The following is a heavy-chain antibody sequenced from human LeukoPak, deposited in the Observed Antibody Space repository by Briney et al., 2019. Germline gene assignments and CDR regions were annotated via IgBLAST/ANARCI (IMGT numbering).Heavy chain of an antibody. CDR1: GGTFSSYA. Sequence: SVKVSCKASGGTFSSYAISWVRQAPGQGLEWMGRIIPMFGTANYAQKFQGRVTITTDESTSTAYMELSSLRSEDTAVYYCAREARERGYSGYDDYWGQGTLVTVSS. CDR2: IIPMFGTA. J-gene: IGHJ4*02. D-gene: IGHD5-12*01. V-gene: IGHV1-69*05. CDR3: AREARERGYSGYDDY.